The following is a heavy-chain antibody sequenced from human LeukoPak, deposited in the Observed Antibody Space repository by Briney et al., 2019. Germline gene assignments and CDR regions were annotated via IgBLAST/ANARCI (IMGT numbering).Heavy chain of an antibody. D-gene: IGHD4-17*01. Sequence: GRSLRLSCAASGFTFDDYAIHWVRQGPGKGLESVSGISWNSGSIGYADSVKGRFTISRDSAKNSLYLQMNSLRAEDTALYYCAKDRTYDYGDYGPFDYWGQGTLVTVSS. J-gene: IGHJ4*02. V-gene: IGHV3-9*01. CDR1: GFTFDDYA. CDR3: AKDRTYDYGDYGPFDY. CDR2: ISWNSGSI.